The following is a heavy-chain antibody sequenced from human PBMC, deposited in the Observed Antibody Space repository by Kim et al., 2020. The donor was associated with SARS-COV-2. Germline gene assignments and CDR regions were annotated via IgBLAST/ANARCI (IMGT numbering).Heavy chain of an antibody. V-gene: IGHV1-18*01. Sequence: GNTNYAQKLQGRVTMTTDTSTSTAYMELRSLRSDDTAVYYCARGVRTFDYWGQGTLVTVSS. J-gene: IGHJ4*02. CDR2: GNT. CDR3: ARGVRTFDY.